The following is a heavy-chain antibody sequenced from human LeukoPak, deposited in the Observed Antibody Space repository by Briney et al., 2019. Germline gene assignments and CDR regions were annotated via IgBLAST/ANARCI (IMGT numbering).Heavy chain of an antibody. D-gene: IGHD1-26*01. CDR2: INQDGSEE. CDR1: GFTLRTYW. Sequence: PGGSLRLSCAASGFTLRTYWMSWIRQAPGKGPEWVADINQDGSEEYYLQSVRGRFTVSRDNAQNAVFLQMTNLRADDTAVYYCARWKMELQRNAFDFWGQGTVVTVSP. J-gene: IGHJ3*01. CDR3: ARWKMELQRNAFDF. V-gene: IGHV3-7*01.